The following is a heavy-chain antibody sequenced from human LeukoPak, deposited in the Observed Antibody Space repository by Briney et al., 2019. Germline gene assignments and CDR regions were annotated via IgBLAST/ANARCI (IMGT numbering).Heavy chain of an antibody. CDR2: INHSGST. V-gene: IGHV4-34*01. Sequence: SETLSLTCAVYGGSFSGYYWSWIRQPPGKGLEWIGEINHSGSTNYNPSLKSRVTISVDTSKNQFSLRLSSVTAADTAVYYCASDYSNPYYYYYYMDVWGKGTTVTVSS. J-gene: IGHJ6*03. D-gene: IGHD4-11*01. CDR1: GGSFSGYY. CDR3: ASDYSNPYYYYYYMDV.